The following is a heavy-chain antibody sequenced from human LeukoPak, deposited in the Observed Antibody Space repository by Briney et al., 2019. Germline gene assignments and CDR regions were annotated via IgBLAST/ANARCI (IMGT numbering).Heavy chain of an antibody. D-gene: IGHD6-6*01. CDR3: ARQIPARAIYNWFDP. Sequence: SETLSLTCTVSGGSISSYYWSWIRQPPGKGLEWIGYIYYSGSTNYNPSLKSRVTISVDTSKNQFSLKLTSVTAADTAVYYCARQIPARAIYNWFDPWGQGTLVTVSS. V-gene: IGHV4-59*08. CDR2: IYYSGST. J-gene: IGHJ5*02. CDR1: GGSISSYY.